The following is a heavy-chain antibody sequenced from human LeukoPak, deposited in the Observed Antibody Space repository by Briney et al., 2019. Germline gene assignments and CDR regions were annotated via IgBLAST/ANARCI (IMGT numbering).Heavy chain of an antibody. CDR3: ARDRYCSSTSCYHGGYYYGMDV. CDR2: ISAYNGNT. CDR1: GYTFTSYG. J-gene: IGHJ6*02. Sequence: ASVKVSCKASGYTFTSYGISWVRQAPGQGLEWMGWISAYNGNTNYAQKLQGRVTMTTDTSTSTAYMELRSLRSDDTAVYYCARDRYCSSTSCYHGGYYYGMDVWGQGTTVTVSS. D-gene: IGHD2-2*01. V-gene: IGHV1-18*01.